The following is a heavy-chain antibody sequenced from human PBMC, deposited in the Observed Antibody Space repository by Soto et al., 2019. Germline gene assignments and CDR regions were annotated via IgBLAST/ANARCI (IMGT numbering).Heavy chain of an antibody. J-gene: IGHJ4*02. CDR2: ISGSGGST. CDR3: AKGDAYDFWSGHKIDY. CDR1: GFTFISYA. D-gene: IGHD3-3*01. V-gene: IGHV3-23*01. Sequence: GGSLRLSCAASGFTFISYAMSWVRQAPGKGLEWVSAISGSGGSTYYADSVKGRFTISRDNSKNTLYLQMNSPRAEDTAVYYCAKGDAYDFWSGHKIDYWGQGTLVTVSS.